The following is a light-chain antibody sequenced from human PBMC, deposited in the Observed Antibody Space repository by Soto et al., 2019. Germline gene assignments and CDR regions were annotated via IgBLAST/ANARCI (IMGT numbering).Light chain of an antibody. V-gene: IGLV2-14*01. CDR3: SSYTSSSTVV. J-gene: IGLJ2*01. CDR1: SSDVGGYNY. CDR2: XXX. Sequence: QSVLTQPASVSGSPGQSITISCTGTSSDVGGYNYVSWYQHHPGKAPKLMIYXXXXXXXXXXXXXXXSKSGNTASLTISGXXXXXXXXXYCSSYTSSSTVVFGGGTKLTVL.